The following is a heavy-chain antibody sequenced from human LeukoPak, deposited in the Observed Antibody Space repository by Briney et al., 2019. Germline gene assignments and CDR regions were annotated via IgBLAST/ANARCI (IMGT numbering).Heavy chain of an antibody. CDR3: ARGMLSSAGYHWYYYMDV. D-gene: IGHD3-3*01. Sequence: PGGSLRLSCAASGFTVSSNYMSWVRQAPGKGPEWVSRIDDDGTDTHYAVSVKGRFTISRDNAKNTLYLQMNSLRGEDTAVYYCARGMLSSAGYHWYYYMDVWGKGAMVTVSS. CDR2: IDDDGTDT. J-gene: IGHJ6*03. CDR1: GFTVSSNY. V-gene: IGHV3-74*01.